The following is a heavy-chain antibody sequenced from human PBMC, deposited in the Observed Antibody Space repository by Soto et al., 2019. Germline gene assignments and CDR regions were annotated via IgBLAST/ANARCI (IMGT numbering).Heavy chain of an antibody. CDR1: GGSISSGDYY. D-gene: IGHD5-18*01. J-gene: IGHJ6*02. Sequence: SETLSLTCTVSGGSISSGDYYWSWIRQPPGKGLEWIGYIYYSGSTYYNPSLKSRVTISVDTSKNQFSLKLSSVTAADTAVYYCARTPDTAMVLYGMDVWGQGTTVTVSS. V-gene: IGHV4-30-4*01. CDR3: ARTPDTAMVLYGMDV. CDR2: IYYSGST.